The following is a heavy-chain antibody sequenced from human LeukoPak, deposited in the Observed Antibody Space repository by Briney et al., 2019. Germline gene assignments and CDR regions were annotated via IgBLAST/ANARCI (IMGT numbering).Heavy chain of an antibody. CDR1: GYSISSGYY. J-gene: IGHJ3*02. V-gene: IGHV4-38-2*02. D-gene: IGHD3-10*01. Sequence: SETLSLTCTVSGYSISSGYYWGWIRQPPGKGLEWIGSIYHSGSTYYNPSLKSRVTISVDTSKNQFSLTLSSVTAADTAVYYCARSDGYGLVGIWGQGTMVTVSS. CDR2: IYHSGST. CDR3: ARSDGYGLVGI.